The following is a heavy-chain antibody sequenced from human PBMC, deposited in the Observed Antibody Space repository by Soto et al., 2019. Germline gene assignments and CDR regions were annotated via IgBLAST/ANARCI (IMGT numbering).Heavy chain of an antibody. J-gene: IGHJ4*02. CDR2: IYTSGST. CDR3: ARACSSNSCYDVFDY. CDR1: GRTISSYY. D-gene: IGHD2-2*01. V-gene: IGHV4-4*07. Sequence: LSLTCTVSGRTISSYYWSWIRQPAGKGLEWIGRIYTSGSTNYNPSLKSRVTMSVDTSKNQFSLKLSSVTAADTAVYYCARACSSNSCYDVFDYWGQGTLVTV.